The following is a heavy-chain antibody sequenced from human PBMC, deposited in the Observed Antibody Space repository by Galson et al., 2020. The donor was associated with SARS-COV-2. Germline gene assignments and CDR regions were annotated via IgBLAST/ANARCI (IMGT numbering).Heavy chain of an antibody. CDR3: TRGQVGNAFDI. CDR1: GFTFSDYD. V-gene: IGHV3-13*01. CDR2: AGSVGDT. D-gene: IGHD1-26*01. Sequence: GGSLRLSCAASGFTFSDYDMHWVRQASGKSLEWVSLAGSVGDTYYLGSVKGRFIISRDNAKSSLYLQMNSLTAGDTAIYYCTRGQVGNAFDIWGQGALVTVSS. J-gene: IGHJ3*02.